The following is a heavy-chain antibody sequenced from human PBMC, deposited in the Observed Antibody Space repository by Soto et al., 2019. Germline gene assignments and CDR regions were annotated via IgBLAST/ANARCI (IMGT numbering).Heavy chain of an antibody. V-gene: IGHV2-5*02. J-gene: IGHJ4*02. CDR3: VRMYSSGWYGDY. CDR2: IYWDDDK. D-gene: IGHD6-19*01. Sequence: QITLKESGPTLVKPTQTLTLTCTFSGFSLRTSGMSVGWIRQPPGKALEWLALIYWDDDKRYSPSLKSRLTISKDTSKNQVVLTLTKMDPLDTATYYCVRMYSSGWYGDYWGQGILVSVSS. CDR1: GFSLRTSGMS.